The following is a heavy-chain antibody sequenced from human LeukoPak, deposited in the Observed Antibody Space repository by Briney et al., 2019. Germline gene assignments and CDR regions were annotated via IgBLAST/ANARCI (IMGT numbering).Heavy chain of an antibody. CDR1: GFTFSDYT. Sequence: GGSLRLSCAASGFTFSDYTMNWVRQAPGKGLEWVSSIGSSGAYIYYADSVKGRFTISRDNAKNSLYLQMNGRRGDDTAVYYCARGGRRFWGQGTLVTVSS. CDR3: ARGGRRF. CDR2: IGSSGAYI. D-gene: IGHD3-16*01. V-gene: IGHV3-21*06. J-gene: IGHJ4*02.